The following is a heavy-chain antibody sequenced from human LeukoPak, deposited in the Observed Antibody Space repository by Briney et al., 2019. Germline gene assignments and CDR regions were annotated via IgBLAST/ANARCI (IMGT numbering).Heavy chain of an antibody. D-gene: IGHD6-19*01. Sequence: SETLSLTCAVYGGSFSGYYWSWIRQPPGKGLEWIGEINHSGSTNYNPSLKSRVTISVDTSKNQFSLKLSSVTAADTAVYYCARGSGRIIAVADRANWYFDLWGRGTLVTVSS. CDR1: GGSFSGYY. J-gene: IGHJ2*01. CDR3: ARGSGRIIAVADRANWYFDL. V-gene: IGHV4-34*01. CDR2: INHSGST.